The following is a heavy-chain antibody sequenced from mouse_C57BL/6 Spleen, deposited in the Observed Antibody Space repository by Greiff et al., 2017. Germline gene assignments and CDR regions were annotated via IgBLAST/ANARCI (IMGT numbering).Heavy chain of an antibody. D-gene: IGHD2-2*01. CDR2: IPPNSGST. J-gene: IGHJ4*01. Sequence: QVQLQQPGAELVKPGASVKLSCKASGYTFTSYWMHWVKQRPGQGLEWIGMIPPNSGSTNYNEKFKSKATLTVDKSSSTAYMQLSSLTSEDSAVYYCAKEGGSTVVTARAMDYWGQGTSVTVSS. CDR1: GYTFTSYW. CDR3: AKEGGSTVVTARAMDY. V-gene: IGHV1-64*01.